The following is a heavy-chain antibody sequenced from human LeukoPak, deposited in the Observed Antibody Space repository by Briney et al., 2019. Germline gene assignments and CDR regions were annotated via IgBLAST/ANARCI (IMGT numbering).Heavy chain of an antibody. CDR2: ISGYNAKT. Sequence: ASVKVSCKASGYSFSSYGISWVRQAPGQGLEWMGWISGYNAKTNYAQKVQDRVTVTTDTSTNTAYMELRSLRSDDTAVYYCARELIYSASSFAFDVWGQGTMVTVYS. CDR1: GYSFSSYG. D-gene: IGHD2-21*01. V-gene: IGHV1-18*01. CDR3: ARELIYSASSFAFDV. J-gene: IGHJ3*01.